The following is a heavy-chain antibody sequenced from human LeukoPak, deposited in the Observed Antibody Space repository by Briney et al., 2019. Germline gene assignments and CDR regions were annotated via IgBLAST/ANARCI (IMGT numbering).Heavy chain of an antibody. V-gene: IGHV1-46*01. CDR3: ARVSAASYDFWSGYQPPIYYYYGMDV. J-gene: IGHJ6*02. CDR1: GYTFTSNY. D-gene: IGHD3-3*01. CDR2: INPSGGST. Sequence: ASVKVSCKASGYTFTSNYMHWVRQAPGQGLEWMGIINPSGGSTSYAQKFQGRVTMTRDTSTSTVYMELSSLRSEDTAVYYCARVSAASYDFWSGYQPPIYYYYGMDVWGQGTTVTVSS.